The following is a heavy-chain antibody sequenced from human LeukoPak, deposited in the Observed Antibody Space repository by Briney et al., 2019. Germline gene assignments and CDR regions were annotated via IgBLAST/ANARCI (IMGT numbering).Heavy chain of an antibody. CDR1: GFTFSSYA. Sequence: SGGSLRLSCAASGFTFSSYAMHWVRQAPGKGLEYVSAISSNGGSTYYANSVKGRFTISRDNSKNTLYLQMGSLRAEDMAVYYCARDLEYSSGWYYFDYWGQGTLVTVSS. CDR3: ARDLEYSSGWYYFDY. J-gene: IGHJ4*02. CDR2: ISSNGGST. D-gene: IGHD6-19*01. V-gene: IGHV3-64*01.